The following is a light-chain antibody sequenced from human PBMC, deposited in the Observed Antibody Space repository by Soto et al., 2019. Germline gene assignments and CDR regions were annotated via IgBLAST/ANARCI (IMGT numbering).Light chain of an antibody. J-gene: IGLJ2*01. CDR3: SSYSSSTTQVV. V-gene: IGLV2-14*03. CDR2: DVT. Sequence: QSVLTQPASVSGSPGRSVTISCSGTSRDVGDFNYVSWYQHLPGRAPKLIIYDVTNRPSGISYRFSASKSGRTASLTISGLQAEDEADYYCSSYSSSTTQVVFCGGTKVTVL. CDR1: SRDVGDFNY.